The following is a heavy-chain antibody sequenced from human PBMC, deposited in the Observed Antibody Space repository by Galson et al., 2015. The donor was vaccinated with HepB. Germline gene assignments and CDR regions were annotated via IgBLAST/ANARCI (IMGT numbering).Heavy chain of an antibody. CDR2: ISYDGSNK. CDR3: AKDWDYYDSSGYPLDFDF. D-gene: IGHD3-22*01. J-gene: IGHJ4*01. Sequence: SLRLSCAASGFTFSSYGLHWVRQAPGKGLEWVAVISYDGSNKYYGDSVKGRFTISRDNSKNALYLQMNSLRAEDTALYYCAKDWDYYDSSGYPLDFDFWGHGTLVTVSS. CDR1: GFTFSSYG. V-gene: IGHV3-30*18.